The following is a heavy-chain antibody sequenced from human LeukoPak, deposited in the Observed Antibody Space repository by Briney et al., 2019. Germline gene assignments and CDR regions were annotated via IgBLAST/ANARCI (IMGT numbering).Heavy chain of an antibody. V-gene: IGHV4-34*01. CDR1: GGSFSGYY. D-gene: IGHD3-10*01. CDR3: ARPSIRGVINY. J-gene: IGHJ4*02. CDR2: INHSGST. Sequence: PSETLSLTCAVYGGSFSGYYWSWIRQPPGQGLEWIGEINHSGSTNYNPSLKSRVTISVDTSKNQFSLKLSSVTAADTAVYYCARPSIRGVINYWGQGTLVTVSS.